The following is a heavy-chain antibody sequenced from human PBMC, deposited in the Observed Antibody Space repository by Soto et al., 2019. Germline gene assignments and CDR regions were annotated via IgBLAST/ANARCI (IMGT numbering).Heavy chain of an antibody. D-gene: IGHD6-6*01. Sequence: SETLSLTCAVSGGSISSSNWWSWVRQPPGKGLEWIGEIYHSGSTNYNPSLKSRVTISVDRSKNQFSLKLSSVTAADTAVYYCARAFATIAARAFDYWGQGTLVTVSS. CDR3: ARAFATIAARAFDY. J-gene: IGHJ4*02. CDR2: IYHSGST. CDR1: GGSISSSNW. V-gene: IGHV4-4*02.